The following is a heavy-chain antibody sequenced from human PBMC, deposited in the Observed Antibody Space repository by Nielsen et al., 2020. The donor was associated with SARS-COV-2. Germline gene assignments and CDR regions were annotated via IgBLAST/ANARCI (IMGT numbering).Heavy chain of an antibody. CDR1: GGSISSGDYY. CDR2: IYYSGST. Sequence: SETLSLTCTVSGGSISSGDYYWSWIRQPPGKGLEWIGYIYYSGSTNYNPSLKSRVTISVDTSKNQFSLKLSSVTAADTAVYYCARRALGYCSGGSCFDAFDIWGQGTMVTVSS. J-gene: IGHJ3*02. D-gene: IGHD2-15*01. CDR3: ARRALGYCSGGSCFDAFDI. V-gene: IGHV4-61*08.